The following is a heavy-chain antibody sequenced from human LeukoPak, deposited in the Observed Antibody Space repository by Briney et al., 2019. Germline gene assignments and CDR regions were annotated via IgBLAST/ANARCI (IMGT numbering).Heavy chain of an antibody. D-gene: IGHD3-3*01. J-gene: IGHJ3*02. CDR1: GGSISSYY. V-gene: IGHV4-59*01. CDR2: IYYSGST. Sequence: PSETLSLTCTVSGGSISSYYWSWIRQPPGQGQEWIGYIYYSGSTNYNPYLNSRITITVDTSKNQFSLKLSSVTAADTAVYYCARSHSYITIFGVVTNDAFDIWGQGTMVTVSS. CDR3: ARSHSYITIFGVVTNDAFDI.